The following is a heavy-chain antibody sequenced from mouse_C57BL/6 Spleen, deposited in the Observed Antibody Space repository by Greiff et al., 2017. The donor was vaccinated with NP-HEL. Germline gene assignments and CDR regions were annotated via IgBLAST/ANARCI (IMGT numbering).Heavy chain of an antibody. CDR2: IDPETGGT. Sequence: QVQLQQSGAELVRPGASVTLSCKASGYTFTDYEMHWVKQTPVHGLEWIGAIDPETGGTAYNQKFKGKAILTADKSSSTAYMELRSLTSEDSAVYYCTRYGSSYRGAMDYWGQGTSVTVSS. V-gene: IGHV1-15*01. CDR1: GYTFTDYE. J-gene: IGHJ4*01. D-gene: IGHD1-1*01. CDR3: TRYGSSYRGAMDY.